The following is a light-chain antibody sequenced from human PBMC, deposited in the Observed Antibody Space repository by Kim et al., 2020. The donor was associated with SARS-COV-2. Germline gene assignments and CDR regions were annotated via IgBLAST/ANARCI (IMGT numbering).Light chain of an antibody. CDR1: NIGSKS. CDR2: YDS. J-gene: IGLJ3*02. V-gene: IGLV3-21*04. CDR3: QVWDSSSDHPV. Sequence: ALGKTARMTCGGNNIGSKSVHWYQQKPGQAPVLVIYYDSDRPSGIPERFSGSNSGNTATLTISRVEAGDEADYYCQVWDSSSDHPVFGGGTKLTVL.